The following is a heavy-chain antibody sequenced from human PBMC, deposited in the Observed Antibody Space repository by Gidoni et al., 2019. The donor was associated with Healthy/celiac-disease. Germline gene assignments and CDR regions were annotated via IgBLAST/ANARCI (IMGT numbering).Heavy chain of an antibody. Sequence: QVQLLQSGAEVKKPGSSVKVSCKASGYTFTSSYMHWVRQAPGQGLEWMGIINPSGGSTSYEQKFQGRVTMTRDTSTSTVYMELSSLRSEDTAVYYCARDYSSGWYRGYYYYYGMDVWGQGTTVTVSS. D-gene: IGHD6-19*01. CDR3: ARDYSSGWYRGYYYYYGMDV. V-gene: IGHV1-46*03. CDR1: GYTFTSSY. CDR2: INPSGGST. J-gene: IGHJ6*02.